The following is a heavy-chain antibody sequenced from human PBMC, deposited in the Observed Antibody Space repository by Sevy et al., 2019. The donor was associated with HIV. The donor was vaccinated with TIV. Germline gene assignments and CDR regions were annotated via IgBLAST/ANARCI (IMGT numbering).Heavy chain of an antibody. CDR1: GVSLISGEYY. Sequence: SETLSLTCTVSGVSLISGEYYWTWIRQPPGKGLEWIGYVYFSGYTNYNPSLKSRVTISVASKNQFSLKLNSVTAADTAVYYCATDQYYDIVTGRIAVDIWGQGTTVTVSS. CDR3: ATDQYYDIVTGRIAVDI. D-gene: IGHD3-9*01. CDR2: VYFSGYT. V-gene: IGHV4-61*08. J-gene: IGHJ6*02.